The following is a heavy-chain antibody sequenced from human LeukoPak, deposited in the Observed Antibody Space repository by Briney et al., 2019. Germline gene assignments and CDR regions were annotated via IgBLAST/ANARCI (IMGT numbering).Heavy chain of an antibody. Sequence: GGSLRLSCAASGFTFSSYAMSWVRQAPGKGLEWVSAISGSGGSTYYADSVKGRFTISRDNSKNTLYLQMNSLRAEDTAVYYCAKWGQYCSGGSCYSFSFDIWGQGTMATVSS. J-gene: IGHJ3*02. CDR1: GFTFSSYA. D-gene: IGHD2-15*01. CDR2: ISGSGGST. V-gene: IGHV3-23*01. CDR3: AKWGQYCSGGSCYSFSFDI.